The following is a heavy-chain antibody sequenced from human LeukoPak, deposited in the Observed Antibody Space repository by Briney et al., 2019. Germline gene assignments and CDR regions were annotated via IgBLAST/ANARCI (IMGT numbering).Heavy chain of an antibody. D-gene: IGHD3-10*01. Sequence: PSETLSLTYTVSGGSISSSSYYWGWIRQPPGKGLEWIGSIYYSGSTYYNPSLKSRVTISVDTSKNQFSLKLSSVTAADTAVYYCARARHSVRGVKVGAIDYWGQGTLVTVSS. CDR3: ARARHSVRGVKVGAIDY. J-gene: IGHJ4*02. V-gene: IGHV4-39*07. CDR2: IYYSGST. CDR1: GGSISSSSYY.